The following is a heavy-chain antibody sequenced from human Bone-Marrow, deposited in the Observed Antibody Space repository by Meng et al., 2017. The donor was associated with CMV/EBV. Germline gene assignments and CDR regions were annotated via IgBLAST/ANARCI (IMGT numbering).Heavy chain of an antibody. CDR1: GFTFSGSD. V-gene: IGHV3-73*01. D-gene: IGHD5-18*01. Sequence: SGFTFSGSDMDWVRQASGKGLEWVGRIRSKADNYATTYAASVKGRFTISRDDSKNTTYLQINSLKTEDTAVYYCTRGDTGDTPMGAYWGQGILVTVSS. CDR2: IRSKADNYAT. CDR3: TRGDTGDTPMGAY. J-gene: IGHJ4*02.